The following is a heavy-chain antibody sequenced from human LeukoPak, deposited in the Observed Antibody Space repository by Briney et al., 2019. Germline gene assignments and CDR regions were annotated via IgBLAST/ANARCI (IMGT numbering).Heavy chain of an antibody. J-gene: IGHJ6*03. V-gene: IGHV3-73*01. D-gene: IGHD1-14*01. CDR3: TRNMRKPLLYYYYYMDV. CDR1: GYTFSGSA. Sequence: GGSLRLSCADSGYTFSGSAMYGVRQAPGKGRERVGRIRSKASSYATAYAASVKGRFTISRDDSKNTAYLQMNSLKTEDTAVYYCTRNMRKPLLYYYYYMDVWGKGTTVTVSS. CDR2: IRSKASSYAT.